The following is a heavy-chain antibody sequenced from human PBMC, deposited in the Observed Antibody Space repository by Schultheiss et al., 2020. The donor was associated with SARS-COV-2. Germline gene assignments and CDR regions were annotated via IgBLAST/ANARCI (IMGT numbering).Heavy chain of an antibody. Sequence: GGSLRLSCAASGFTFSSYAMHWVRQAPGKGLEWVAVISYDGSNKYYADSVKGRFTISRDNSKNTLYLQMNSLRAEDTAVYYCARDSEITIFGVVIPLGMDVWGQGTMVTVSS. D-gene: IGHD3-3*01. CDR2: ISYDGSNK. CDR1: GFTFSSYA. V-gene: IGHV3-30*01. CDR3: ARDSEITIFGVVIPLGMDV. J-gene: IGHJ6*02.